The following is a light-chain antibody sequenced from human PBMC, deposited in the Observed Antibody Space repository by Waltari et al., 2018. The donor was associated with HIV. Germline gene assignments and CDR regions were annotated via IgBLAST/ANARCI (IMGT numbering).Light chain of an antibody. J-gene: IGLJ3*02. CDR1: SGINVDTYR. Sequence: QAVLTQPASLSVSPGTSASLTCSLRSGINVDTYRISWYQQKPGSPPQYLLKYKSDSDRQQGSGVPSRFSGSKDASANAGILLISGLQSEDEADYYCMIWHSSAWVFGGGTKLTVL. V-gene: IGLV5-45*01. CDR2: YKSDSDR. CDR3: MIWHSSAWV.